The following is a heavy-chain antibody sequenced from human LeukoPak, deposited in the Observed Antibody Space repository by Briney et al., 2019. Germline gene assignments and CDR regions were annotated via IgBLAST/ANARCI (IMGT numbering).Heavy chain of an antibody. Sequence: GGSLRLSCAASGFTFSSYAMSWVRQAPGMGLEWVSAISGSGGSTYYADSVKGRFTISRDNSKNTLYLQMNSLRAEDTAVYYCAKDSYSAAAGTMTDYWGQGTLVTVSS. CDR1: GFTFSSYA. D-gene: IGHD6-13*01. CDR3: AKDSYSAAAGTMTDY. CDR2: ISGSGGST. V-gene: IGHV3-23*01. J-gene: IGHJ4*02.